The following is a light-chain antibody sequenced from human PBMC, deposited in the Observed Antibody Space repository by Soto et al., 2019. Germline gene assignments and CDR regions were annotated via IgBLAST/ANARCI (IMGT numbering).Light chain of an antibody. CDR2: GNN. CDR1: ASNIGADYD. J-gene: IGLJ3*02. V-gene: IGLV1-40*01. CDR3: QAYDRSVSGWL. Sequence: QSVLTQPPSVSGAPGQTVTFSCTGSASNIGADYDVHWYQQLPGAAPKLRIYGNNNRPSGVPDRFSGYKSGASASLAITGLQADDDADYYCQAYDRSVSGWLFGGGTKLTVL.